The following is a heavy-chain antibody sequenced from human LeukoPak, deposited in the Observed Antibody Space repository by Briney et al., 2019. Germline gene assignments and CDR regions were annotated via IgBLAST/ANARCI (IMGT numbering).Heavy chain of an antibody. D-gene: IGHD2-21*02. Sequence: GGSLRLSCVASGFTFRSYVMNWVRQTPGKGLEWVSSISGSGDSTFYADSVKGRFSISRDNSKNTLYLQVNGRRIEDTAVYYCAKDRLLNCRGDCYIFDYWGQGTVVTVSS. V-gene: IGHV3-23*01. CDR2: ISGSGDST. CDR1: GFTFRSYV. CDR3: AKDRLLNCRGDCYIFDY. J-gene: IGHJ4*02.